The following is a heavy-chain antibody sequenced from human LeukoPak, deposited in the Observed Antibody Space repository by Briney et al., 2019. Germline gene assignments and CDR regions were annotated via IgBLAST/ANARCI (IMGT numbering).Heavy chain of an antibody. CDR1: GGSFSGYY. D-gene: IGHD3-3*01. Sequence: SETLSLTCAVYGGSFSGYYWSWIRQPPGKGLEWIGEINHSGSTNYNPSLKSRVTISVDTSKNQFSLKLSSVTAADTAVYYCARRGYYDFWSGYYYFDHWGQGTQVTVSS. CDR2: INHSGST. J-gene: IGHJ4*02. CDR3: ARRGYYDFWSGYYYFDH. V-gene: IGHV4-34*01.